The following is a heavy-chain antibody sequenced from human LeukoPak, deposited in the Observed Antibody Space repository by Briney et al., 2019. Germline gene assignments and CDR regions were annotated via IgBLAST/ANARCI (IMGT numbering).Heavy chain of an antibody. CDR1: GFTFDAYA. CDR2: ISWNSGSR. V-gene: IGHV3-9*01. CDR3: LTDISRAVADPDGHFDY. J-gene: IGHJ4*02. Sequence: SLRLSCTASGFTFDAYAMHWVRQPPGKGLEWVSGISWNSGSRGYADSVRGRFTISRDNAKNSLYLQMNSLRDEDTAFYYCLTDISRAVADPDGHFDYWGQGTLVTVSS. D-gene: IGHD6-19*01.